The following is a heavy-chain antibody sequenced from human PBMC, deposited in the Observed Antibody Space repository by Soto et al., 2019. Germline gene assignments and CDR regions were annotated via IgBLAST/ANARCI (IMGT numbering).Heavy chain of an antibody. D-gene: IGHD6-6*01. CDR1: GFTFRTYG. J-gene: IGHJ6*02. CDR2: ISNNGINK. V-gene: IGHV3-30*18. CDR3: AKVIRADSTSSNFYYYSGLDV. Sequence: QVQLVESGGGAVQPGRSLRLSCAASGFTFRTYGMHWVRQAPGKGLEWLAVISNNGINKYYADSVKGRFTISRDNSRDTLFLKMNSMRGEDTAIYYCAKVIRADSTSSNFYYYSGLDVWGQGTTVTVS.